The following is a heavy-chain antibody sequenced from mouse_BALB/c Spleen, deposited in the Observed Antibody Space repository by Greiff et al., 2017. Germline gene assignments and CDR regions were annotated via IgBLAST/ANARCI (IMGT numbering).Heavy chain of an antibody. CDR2: IYPGDGDT. J-gene: IGHJ1*01. D-gene: IGHD1-1*01. CDR3: AIGDYYYGSSYGYFDV. V-gene: IGHV1-80*01. CDR1: GYAFSSYW. Sequence: VKLQESGAELVRPGSSVKISCKASGYAFSSYWMNWVKQRPGQGLEWIGQIYPGDGDTNYNGKFKGKATLTADKSSSTAYMQLSSLTSEDSAVYFCAIGDYYYGSSYGYFDVWGAGTTVTVSS.